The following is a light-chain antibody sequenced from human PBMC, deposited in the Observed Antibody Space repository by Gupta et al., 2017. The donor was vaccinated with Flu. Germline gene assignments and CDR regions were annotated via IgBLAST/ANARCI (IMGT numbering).Light chain of an antibody. CDR1: SGSIASNY. V-gene: IGLV6-57*01. CDR2: EDN. Sequence: NFILTQPHSVSESPGKTVTISCTRSSGSIASNYVQWYQQRPGSSPTTVIFEDNQRPSGVPDRFSGSIDSSSNSASLTISGLKTEDEADYYCQSYDSSPFWAFGGGTKLTVL. CDR3: QSYDSSPFWA. J-gene: IGLJ3*02.